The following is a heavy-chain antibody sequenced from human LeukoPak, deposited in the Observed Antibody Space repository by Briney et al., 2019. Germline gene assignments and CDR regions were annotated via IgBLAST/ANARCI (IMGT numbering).Heavy chain of an antibody. CDR2: IIPIFGTA. CDR1: GGTFSSYA. D-gene: IGHD2-2*01. CDR3: ARDPQVDIVVVPAAIARNNWFDP. Sequence: SVKVSWKASGGTFSSYAISWVRQAHGQGLEWMGGIIPIFGTANYAQKFQGRVTITADESTSIAYMELSSLRSEDTAVYYCARDPQVDIVVVPAAIARNNWFDPWGQGTLVTVSS. J-gene: IGHJ5*02. V-gene: IGHV1-69*13.